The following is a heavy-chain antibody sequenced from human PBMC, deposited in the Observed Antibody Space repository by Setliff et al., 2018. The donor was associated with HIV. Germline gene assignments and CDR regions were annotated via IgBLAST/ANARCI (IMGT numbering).Heavy chain of an antibody. D-gene: IGHD3-22*01. V-gene: IGHV3-23*01. Sequence: LRLSCAASGFTFSSYAMSWVRQAPGSGLEWVSGITANDGNSYYADSVKGRFTISKDISKNTLYLQMNSLRAEDTAVYYCAKDRGSDPYDPIDYWGQGTQVTVSS. CDR3: AKDRGSDPYDPIDY. CDR2: ITANDGNS. CDR1: GFTFSSYA. J-gene: IGHJ4*02.